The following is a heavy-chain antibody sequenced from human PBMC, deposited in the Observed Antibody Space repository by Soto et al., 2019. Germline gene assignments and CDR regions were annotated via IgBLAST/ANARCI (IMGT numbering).Heavy chain of an antibody. Sequence: ASVKVSCKASGYTFTSYGISWVRQAPGQGLEWMGWISAYNGNTNYAQKLQGRVTMTTDTSTSTAYMELRSLRSDDTAVYYCARDQASYSYYYGSGSPYYYYYGMDVWVQGTTVTVSS. CDR2: ISAYNGNT. CDR1: GYTFTSYG. CDR3: ARDQASYSYYYGSGSPYYYYYGMDV. V-gene: IGHV1-18*01. J-gene: IGHJ6*02. D-gene: IGHD3-10*01.